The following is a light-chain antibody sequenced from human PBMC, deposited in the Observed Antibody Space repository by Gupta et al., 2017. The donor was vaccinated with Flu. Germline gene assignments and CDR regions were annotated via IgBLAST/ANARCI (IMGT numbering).Light chain of an antibody. CDR2: GAS. CDR3: QHYDTLPWT. V-gene: IGKV3-20*01. J-gene: IGKJ1*01. CDR1: QSVDD. Sequence: PGERATLSCRASQSVDDLAWYQQKPGQAPRLLIYGASSGATGIPDRFSGSGSGTAFTLTISRLEPEDFAVYYCQHYDTLPWTFGQGTKVEI.